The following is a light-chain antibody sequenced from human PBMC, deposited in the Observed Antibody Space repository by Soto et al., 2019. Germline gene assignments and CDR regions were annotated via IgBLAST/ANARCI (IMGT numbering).Light chain of an antibody. CDR3: QQYGNVPLT. V-gene: IGKV1-33*01. Sequence: DIQMTQSPSSLSASVGYIVTITCQASEDINRYLNWYQQKPGKAPRLLIYDISNLEVGVPSRFSGSGSGTDFTFTITSLQPEDVATYFCQQYGNVPLTFGGGTKVDI. CDR2: DIS. CDR1: EDINRY. J-gene: IGKJ4*01.